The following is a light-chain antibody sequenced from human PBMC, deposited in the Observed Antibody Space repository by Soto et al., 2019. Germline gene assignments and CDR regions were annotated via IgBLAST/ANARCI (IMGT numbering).Light chain of an antibody. Sequence: QSVLTQPPSAAGSPGQSVTISCTGTSTDVGGYNYVSWYQQYPGKAPKLMIYEVSKRPSGVPDRFSGSKSGNTASLTVSGLQAEDEADYYCSSYAGSSNVFGTGTKSPS. V-gene: IGLV2-8*01. CDR2: EVS. CDR1: STDVGGYNY. CDR3: SSYAGSSNV. J-gene: IGLJ1*01.